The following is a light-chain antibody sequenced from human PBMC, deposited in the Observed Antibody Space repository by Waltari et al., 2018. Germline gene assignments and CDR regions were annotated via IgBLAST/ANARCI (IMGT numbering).Light chain of an antibody. Sequence: DIVLTQSPATLSLSPGERATLSCRASQSVRNYLACDQQRPGQAPRLLIYAASNRATGIPARFSGSGSETDFTLTISSLEPEDFAVYYCQQRSNWPGTFGQGTKVEIK. CDR3: QQRSNWPGT. CDR1: QSVRNY. J-gene: IGKJ1*01. V-gene: IGKV3-11*01. CDR2: AAS.